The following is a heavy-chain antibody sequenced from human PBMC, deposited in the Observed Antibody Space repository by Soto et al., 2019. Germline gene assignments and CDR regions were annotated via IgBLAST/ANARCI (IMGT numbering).Heavy chain of an antibody. J-gene: IGHJ4*02. CDR1: GYSFMSYG. CDR3: ARVAGDGSGSRHFDN. CDR2: TVADSGNR. D-gene: IGHD3-10*01. Sequence: QVQLMQSGAEVTKPGASVTLSCKTSGYSFMSYGLSWVRQAPGQGLEWMGWTVADSGNRIYAQKFQDRINMNIDTSTNTGYMELRSLRSDDSALYFGARVAGDGSGSRHFDNWGQGTLVTVSS. V-gene: IGHV1-18*01.